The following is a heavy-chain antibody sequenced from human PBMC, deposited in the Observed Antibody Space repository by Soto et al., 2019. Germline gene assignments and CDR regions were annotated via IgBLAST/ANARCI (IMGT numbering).Heavy chain of an antibody. D-gene: IGHD3-16*01. CDR1: GFAFSNCW. Sequence: EVQLVESGGGLVQPGGSLRLACAASGFAFSNCWINWVRQAPGKGLVWVSRISSDGSRTEYADSVKGRFTISRDNAKSTLYLQMNRLRAEDTAVYYCSILGEWELRGWGQGTLVTVSS. V-gene: IGHV3-74*03. J-gene: IGHJ4*02. CDR2: ISSDGSRT. CDR3: SILGEWELRG.